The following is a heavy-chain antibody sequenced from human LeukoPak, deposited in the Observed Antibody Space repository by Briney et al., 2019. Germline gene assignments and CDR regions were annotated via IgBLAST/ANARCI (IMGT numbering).Heavy chain of an antibody. CDR2: ISYDGSNK. D-gene: IGHD6-19*01. Sequence: GGSLRLSCAASGFTFSSYAMHWVRQAPGKGLEWVAVISYDGSNKYYADSVKGRFTISRDNSKNTLYLQMNSLRAEDTAVYYCAKDKGSSGWYGERVFDYWGQGTLVTVSS. V-gene: IGHV3-30*04. J-gene: IGHJ4*02. CDR1: GFTFSSYA. CDR3: AKDKGSSGWYGERVFDY.